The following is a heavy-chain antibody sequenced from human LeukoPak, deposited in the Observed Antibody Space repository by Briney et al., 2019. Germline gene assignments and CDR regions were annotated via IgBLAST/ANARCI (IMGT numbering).Heavy chain of an antibody. D-gene: IGHD3-10*01. Sequence: SETLSLTCTVSGGSISSGSYYWSWIRQPAGKGLEWIGRIYTSGSTNYNPSLKSRVTISVDTSKNQFSLKLSSVTAADTAVYYCARAPRGHGIDYWGQGTLVTVSS. CDR2: IYTSGST. CDR3: ARAPRGHGIDY. V-gene: IGHV4-61*02. CDR1: GGSISSGSYY. J-gene: IGHJ4*02.